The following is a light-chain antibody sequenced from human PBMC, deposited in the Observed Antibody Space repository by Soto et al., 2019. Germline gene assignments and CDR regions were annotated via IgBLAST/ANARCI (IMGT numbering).Light chain of an antibody. CDR1: QTIDNK. CDR2: GAS. Sequence: IVMTQSPATLSVSPGERATLSCRASQTIDNKLAWYQQRPGQAPRLLIYGASIRATGIPARFSGSESGTEFTLTISSLQSEDFGVYYCQQYKDWRTFGQGTNVDIK. V-gene: IGKV3-15*01. J-gene: IGKJ1*01. CDR3: QQYKDWRT.